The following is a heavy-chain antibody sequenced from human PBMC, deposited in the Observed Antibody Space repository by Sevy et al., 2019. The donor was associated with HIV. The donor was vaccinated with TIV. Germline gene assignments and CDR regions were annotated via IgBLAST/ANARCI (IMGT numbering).Heavy chain of an antibody. CDR2: IKSKTDGGTT. CDR1: GFTLSNAW. Sequence: GGSLRLSCAASGFTLSNAWMSWVRQAPGKGLEWVGRIKSKTDGGTTDYAAPVKGRFTIPRDDSKNTLYLQMNSLKTEDTAVYYCTTDYSSVVVVPPAMYSAYYFDYWGQGTLVTVSS. CDR3: TTDYSSVVVVPPAMYSAYYFDY. V-gene: IGHV3-15*01. D-gene: IGHD2-2*01. J-gene: IGHJ4*02.